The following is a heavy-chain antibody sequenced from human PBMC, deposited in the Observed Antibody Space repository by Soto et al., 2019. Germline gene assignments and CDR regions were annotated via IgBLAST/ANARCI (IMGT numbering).Heavy chain of an antibody. V-gene: IGHV1-69*02. Sequence: QVQLVQSGAEVKKPGSSVKVSCKASGGTFSSYTIRWVRQAPGQGLEWMGRIIPILGIANYAQKFQGRVPITADKSTSTAYMELSSLRSENTAVYYCASLMSSGYYYGMDVWGQGTTVTVSS. J-gene: IGHJ6*02. CDR2: IIPILGIA. CDR1: GGTFSSYT. D-gene: IGHD3-10*01. CDR3: ASLMSSGYYYGMDV.